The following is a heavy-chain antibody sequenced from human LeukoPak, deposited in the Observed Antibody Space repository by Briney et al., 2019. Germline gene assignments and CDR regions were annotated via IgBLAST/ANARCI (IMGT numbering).Heavy chain of an antibody. CDR2: IYPGDSDT. J-gene: IGHJ3*02. CDR3: ARQPAILGDAFDI. Sequence: GESLKISCKGSGYSFTSYWIGWVRQMPWKGLEWMGIIYPGDSDTRYSPSFQGQVTISADKSISTAYLQWSSLKASDTAMYYCARQPAILGDAFDIWGQGTMVTVSS. V-gene: IGHV5-51*01. D-gene: IGHD3-10*01. CDR1: GYSFTSYW.